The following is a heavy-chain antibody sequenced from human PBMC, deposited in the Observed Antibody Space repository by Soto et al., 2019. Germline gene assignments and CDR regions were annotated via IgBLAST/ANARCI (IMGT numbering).Heavy chain of an antibody. V-gene: IGHV3-23*01. D-gene: IGHD6-25*01. CDR2: IGSTGGTT. CDR3: SKGKSGGRRYYFDY. CDR1: GFIFSGFT. Sequence: EVQLLESGGGLVQAGGSLRLSCRASGFIFSGFTMNWVRQAPGKGLEWVSNIGSTGGTTYYTDSVKGRFTISRDNSRSTLCLQLDSLGAEDTAVYFCSKGKSGGRRYYFDYWGQGTLVTVSS. J-gene: IGHJ4*02.